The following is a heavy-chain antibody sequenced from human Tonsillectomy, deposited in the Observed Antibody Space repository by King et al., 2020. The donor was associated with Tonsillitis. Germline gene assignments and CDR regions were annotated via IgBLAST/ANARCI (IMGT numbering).Heavy chain of an antibody. CDR1: GFTFDSYA. V-gene: IGHV3-30-3*01. J-gene: IGHJ6*02. Sequence: VQLVESGGGVVQPGRSLRLSCAASGFTFDSYAMHWVRQAPGKGLEWVAIISHDTSIQYYADSVKGRFTISRDNSRNTLYLQMNSLRAEDTAVYYCARGGVSYEDRGVLPVDDCGQGTAVIVSS. CDR3: ARGGVSYEDRGVLPVDD. D-gene: IGHD3-16*01. CDR2: ISHDTSIQ.